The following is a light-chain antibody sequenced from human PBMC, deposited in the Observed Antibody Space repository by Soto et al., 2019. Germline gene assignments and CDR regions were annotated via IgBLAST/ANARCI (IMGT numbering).Light chain of an antibody. Sequence: QSALTQPASVSGSPGQSITISCTGTSSDVGGYKYVSWYQQHPGKAPKLMIYEVSNRPSGVSDRFSGSKSGNTASLAISGLQPEDEADYYCNSYTSSSSFVLGTGTKVTVL. CDR2: EVS. CDR3: NSYTSSSSFV. CDR1: SSDVGGYKY. J-gene: IGLJ1*01. V-gene: IGLV2-14*01.